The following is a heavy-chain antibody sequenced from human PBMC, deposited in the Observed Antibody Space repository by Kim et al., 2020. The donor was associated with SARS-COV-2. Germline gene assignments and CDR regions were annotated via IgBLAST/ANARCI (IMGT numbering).Heavy chain of an antibody. CDR3: ARSVDYYGMDV. J-gene: IGHJ6*02. CDR2: T. Sequence: TNYAQKFQGRVTMTRDTSISTAYMELSRLRSDDTAVYYCARSVDYYGMDVWGQGTTVTVSS. V-gene: IGHV1-2*02.